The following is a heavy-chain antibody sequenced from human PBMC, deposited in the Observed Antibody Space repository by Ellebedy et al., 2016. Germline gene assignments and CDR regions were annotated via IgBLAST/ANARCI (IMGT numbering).Heavy chain of an antibody. V-gene: IGHV3-48*02. CDR2: ISSTSLTI. CDR1: GLSFNTFF. Sequence: GESLKISCTASGLSFNTFFMSWVRQAPGKGLEWISYISSTSLTIFYADSVKGRFTISRDNAKNSLFLQMDSLRDEDTAVYYCAREGHDYDTSGYYSLDNWGQGTLVSVSS. J-gene: IGHJ4*02. CDR3: AREGHDYDTSGYYSLDN. D-gene: IGHD3-22*01.